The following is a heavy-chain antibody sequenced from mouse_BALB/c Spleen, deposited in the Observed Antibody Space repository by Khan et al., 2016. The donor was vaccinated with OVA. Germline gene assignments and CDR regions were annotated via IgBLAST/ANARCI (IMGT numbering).Heavy chain of an antibody. V-gene: IGHV1-9*01. CDR2: IFPGSVST. Sequence: VQLQESGGDLMKPGASVKISCKATGYTFSSYWIEWVKQRPGHGLEWIGQIFPGSVSTTYNEKFKGKATFTAATSSTTAYMQLSSLTSEDSAVYCCARGGYGGFAYWGQGTMVTVSA. CDR1: GYTFSSYW. CDR3: ARGGYGGFAY. D-gene: IGHD2-2*01. J-gene: IGHJ3*01.